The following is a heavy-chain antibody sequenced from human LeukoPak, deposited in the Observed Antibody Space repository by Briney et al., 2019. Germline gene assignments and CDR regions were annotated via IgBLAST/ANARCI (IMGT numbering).Heavy chain of an antibody. D-gene: IGHD6-13*01. Sequence: SETLSLTCTVSGGSINSNSYYWGWIRQPPGKGLEWIGNIYYSGRTYYNPSLKSRITISLDTSENQFSLKLSSVTAADTALYYCARLPRQYSRKWYSAFDYWGQGTLVTVSS. CDR2: IYYSGRT. V-gene: IGHV4-39*07. CDR1: GGSINSNSYY. CDR3: ARLPRQYSRKWYSAFDY. J-gene: IGHJ4*02.